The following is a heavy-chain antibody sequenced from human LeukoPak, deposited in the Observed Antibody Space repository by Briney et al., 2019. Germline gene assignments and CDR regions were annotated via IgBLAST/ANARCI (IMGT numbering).Heavy chain of an antibody. J-gene: IGHJ6*03. Sequence: GESLKISCKISGYNFTNYWIGWVRQMPGKGLEWMGIVYPGDSDTRYSPSFQGQVTISADKSISTAYLQWSSLKASDTAMYYCARLYSGSWDNYYYYYYMDVWGKGTTVTVTS. CDR2: VYPGDSDT. D-gene: IGHD6-13*01. CDR3: ARLYSGSWDNYYYYYYMDV. CDR1: GYNFTNYW. V-gene: IGHV5-51*01.